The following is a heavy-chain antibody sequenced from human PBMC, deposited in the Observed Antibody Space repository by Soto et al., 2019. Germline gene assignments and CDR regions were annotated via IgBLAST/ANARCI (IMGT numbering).Heavy chain of an antibody. CDR2: IYYSGST. CDR3: ARSFDPYYYYYGMDV. J-gene: IGHJ6*02. CDR1: GGSISSYY. V-gene: IGHV4-59*01. Sequence: QVQLQESGPGLVKPSETLSLTCTVSGGSISSYYWSWIRRPPGKGLEWIGYIYYSGSTNYNPSLKSRVTISVDTSKNQFSLKLSSVIAADTAVYYCARSFDPYYYYYGMDVWGQGTKVTVSS.